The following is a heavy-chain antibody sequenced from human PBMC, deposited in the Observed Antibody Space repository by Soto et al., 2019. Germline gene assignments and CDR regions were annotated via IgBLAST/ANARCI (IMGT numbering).Heavy chain of an antibody. CDR3: ASSTTYNWFDP. CDR2: IYYSGST. CDR1: GGSISSGDYY. D-gene: IGHD2-2*01. V-gene: IGHV4-30-4*01. Sequence: PSETLSLTCTVSGGSISSGDYYWSWIRQPPGKGLEWIGYIYYSGSTYYNPSLKSRVTISVDTSKNQFSLKLSSVTAADTAVYHCASSTTYNWFDPWGQGTLVTVYS. J-gene: IGHJ5*02.